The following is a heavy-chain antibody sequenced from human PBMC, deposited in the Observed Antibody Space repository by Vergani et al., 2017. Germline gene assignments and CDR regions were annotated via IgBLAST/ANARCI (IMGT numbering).Heavy chain of an antibody. J-gene: IGHJ4*02. Sequence: VQLVQSGAEVRKPGASVTVSCTASGYIFKNYYIHWLRQAPGQGLEWMGRIIPIFGTTSYAQKFQGRVTILADESTSTAYMELSSLRSEDTAVYYCARSSGYYSYYFDFWGQGTLVTVSS. CDR2: IIPIFGTT. CDR3: ARSSGYYSYYFDF. V-gene: IGHV1-69*15. CDR1: GYIFKNYY. D-gene: IGHD3-22*01.